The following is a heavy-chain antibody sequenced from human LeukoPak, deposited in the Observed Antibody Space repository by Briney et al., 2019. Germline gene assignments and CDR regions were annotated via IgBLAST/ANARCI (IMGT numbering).Heavy chain of an antibody. CDR3: AGQRVVPAASYAFDI. V-gene: IGHV3-30*02. CDR2: IRYDGSNK. J-gene: IGHJ3*02. Sequence: GGSLRLSCAASGSTFSSYGMHWVRQALGKGLEWVAFIRYDGSNKYYADSVKGRFTISRDNSKNTLYLQMNSLRAEDTAVYYCAGQRVVPAASYAFDIWGQGTMVTVSS. CDR1: GSTFSSYG. D-gene: IGHD2-2*01.